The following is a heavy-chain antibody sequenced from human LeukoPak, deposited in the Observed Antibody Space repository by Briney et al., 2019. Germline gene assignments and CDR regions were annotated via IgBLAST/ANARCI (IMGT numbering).Heavy chain of an antibody. CDR3: ARELIHYDSRWGDAFDI. CDR2: INPSGGST. V-gene: IGHV1-46*01. J-gene: IGHJ3*02. D-gene: IGHD3-22*01. Sequence: GASVKVSCKASGYTFTGYYMHWVRQAPGQGLEWMGIINPSGGSTSYAQKFQGRVTMTRDTSTSTVYMELSSLRSEDTAVYYCARELIHYDSRWGDAFDIWGQGTMVTVSS. CDR1: GYTFTGYY.